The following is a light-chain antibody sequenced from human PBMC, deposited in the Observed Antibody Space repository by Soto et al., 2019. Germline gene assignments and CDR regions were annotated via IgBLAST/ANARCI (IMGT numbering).Light chain of an antibody. V-gene: IGLV4-60*02. Sequence: QSVLTQSSSASASLGSSVTLTCTLSSGHSSYIIAWHQQQPGKAPRYLMKLEGRGSYNKGSGVPDRFSGSSSGADRYLTISNLQFEDEADYYCETWDSNTHVLFGGGTKVTVL. CDR3: ETWDSNTHVL. CDR2: LEGRGSY. CDR1: SGHSSYI. J-gene: IGLJ2*01.